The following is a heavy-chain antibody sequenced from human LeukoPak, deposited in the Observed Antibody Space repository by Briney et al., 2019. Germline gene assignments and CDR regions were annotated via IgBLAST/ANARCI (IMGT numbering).Heavy chain of an antibody. CDR2: INPNSGGT. Sequence: ASVTVSCKASGYTFTGYYMHWVRQAPGQGLEWMGWINPNSGGTNYAQKFQGRVTMTRDTSISTAYMELSRLRSDDTAVYYCARVRYSSGWGDFDYWGQGTLVTVSS. D-gene: IGHD6-19*01. J-gene: IGHJ4*02. V-gene: IGHV1-2*02. CDR3: ARVRYSSGWGDFDY. CDR1: GYTFTGYY.